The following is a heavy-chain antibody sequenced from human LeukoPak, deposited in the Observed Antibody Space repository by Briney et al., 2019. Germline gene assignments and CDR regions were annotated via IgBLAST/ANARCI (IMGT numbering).Heavy chain of an antibody. CDR1: GYNFTSYW. CDR3: ARRHYYGSGSYPY. V-gene: IGHV5-10-1*01. Sequence: GESLKISCKDSGYNFTSYWISWVRQLPGKGLEWMGRIDPSDSYTNYSPSFQGHVTISADKSISTAYLQWSSLKASDTAMYYCARRHYYGSGSYPYWGQGTLVTVSS. J-gene: IGHJ4*02. CDR2: IDPSDSYT. D-gene: IGHD3-10*01.